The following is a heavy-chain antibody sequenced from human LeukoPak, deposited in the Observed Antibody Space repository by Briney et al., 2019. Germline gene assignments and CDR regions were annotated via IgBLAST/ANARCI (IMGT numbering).Heavy chain of an antibody. Sequence: GGSLRLSCAASGFTFNTYAMNWVRKAPGKGLDWVSAISDSGGSTYYADSVKGRFTISRDNSKNTVYLQIHRLRAEDTAVYYCAKGKGSSSSSIDWWGQGTLVTVSS. V-gene: IGHV3-23*01. CDR1: GFTFNTYA. D-gene: IGHD2-15*01. CDR2: ISDSGGST. J-gene: IGHJ4*02. CDR3: AKGKGSSSSSIDW.